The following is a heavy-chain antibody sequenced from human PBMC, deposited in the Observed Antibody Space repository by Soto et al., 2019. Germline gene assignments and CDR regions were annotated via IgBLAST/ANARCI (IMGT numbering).Heavy chain of an antibody. CDR1: GYTFTSYD. CDR3: ARDYSSGYGIDV. V-gene: IGHV1-8*01. CDR2: MNPNSGNT. Sequence: GASVKVSCNASGYTFTSYDINWVRQATGQGLEWMGWMNPNSGNTDYAQKFQGRVTMTRNTSISTAYMELSSLRSEDTAVYYCARDYSSGYGIDVWGQVTTVTVSS. D-gene: IGHD6-19*01. J-gene: IGHJ6*02.